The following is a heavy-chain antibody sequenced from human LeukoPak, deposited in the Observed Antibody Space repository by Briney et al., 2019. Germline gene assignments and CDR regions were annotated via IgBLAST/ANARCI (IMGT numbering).Heavy chain of an antibody. CDR1: GFTFSIYW. CDR3: ARGGSRSWYFDN. V-gene: IGHV3-7*01. CDR2: IKHDGSEK. J-gene: IGHJ4*02. Sequence: GGSLRLSWAASGFTFSIYWMSWVRQAPGKGLEWVANIKHDGSEKYYVDSVKGRFTISRDNAKNSLYLQMNSLRAEDTAVYYCARGGSRSWYFDNWGKGTLVTVSS. D-gene: IGHD6-13*01.